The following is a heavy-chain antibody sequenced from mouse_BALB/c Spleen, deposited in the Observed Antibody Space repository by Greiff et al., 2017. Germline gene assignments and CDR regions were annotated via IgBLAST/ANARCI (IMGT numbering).Heavy chain of an antibody. V-gene: IGHV8-12*01. D-gene: IGHD1-2*01. J-gene: IGHJ1*01. CDR1: GFSLSTSGMG. CDR3: ARFPPYGTGYFDV. CDR2: IYWDDDK. Sequence: QVTLKESGPGILQPSQTLSLTCSFSGFSLSTSGMGVSWIRQPSGKGLEWLAHIYWDDDKRYNPSLKSRLTISKDTSSNQVFLKITSVDTADTATYYCARFPPYGTGYFDVWGAGTTVTVSS.